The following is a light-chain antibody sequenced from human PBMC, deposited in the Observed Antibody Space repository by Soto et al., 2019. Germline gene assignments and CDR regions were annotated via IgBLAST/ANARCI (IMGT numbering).Light chain of an antibody. CDR3: AAWDDSLNGYV. CDR2: NNN. J-gene: IGLJ1*01. Sequence: QTVLPQPPSASGTPGQSVTISCSGGSSNIGTNAVNWYQQLPGTATKLLIYNNNQRPSGVPDRFSGSKSGTSASLAISGLQSEDEADYYCAAWDDSLNGYVFGTGTKVTVL. V-gene: IGLV1-44*01. CDR1: SSNIGTNA.